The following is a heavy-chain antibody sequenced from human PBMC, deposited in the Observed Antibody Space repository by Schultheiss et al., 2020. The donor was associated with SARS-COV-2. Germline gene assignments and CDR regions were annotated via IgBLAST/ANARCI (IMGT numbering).Heavy chain of an antibody. V-gene: IGHV1-18*04. Sequence: ASVKVSRKASGYTFRTYRITWVRQAPGQGLEWVGSISPYNGNTKYAQKFQGTVTMTTDTSAGTAYMEVTSLRSDDTAVYYCARENGGAIMNLDCWGQGTLVTVSS. CDR3: ARENGGAIMNLDC. J-gene: IGHJ4*02. CDR2: ISPYNGNT. CDR1: GYTFRTYR. D-gene: IGHD5-24*01.